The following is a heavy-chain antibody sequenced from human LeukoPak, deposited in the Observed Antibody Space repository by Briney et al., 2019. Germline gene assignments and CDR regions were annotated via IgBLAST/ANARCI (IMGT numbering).Heavy chain of an antibody. D-gene: IGHD1-14*01. CDR2: INPNGGST. J-gene: IGHJ4*03. CDR1: GYTFTSHY. V-gene: IGHV1-46*01. Sequence: AAVKLSCKASGYTFTSHYIHWVRQPPGQGLEWMGIINPNGGSTGYAQKFQGRVTLTRDTSTSTVYMELSSLRSEDTAVYYCVRGTGTSFGYFDYWGKGTMVTVSS. CDR3: VRGTGTSFGYFDY.